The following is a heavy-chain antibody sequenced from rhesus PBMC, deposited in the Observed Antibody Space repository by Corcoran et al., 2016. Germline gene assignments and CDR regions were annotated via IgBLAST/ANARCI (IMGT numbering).Heavy chain of an antibody. CDR3: ARGGREAAAHYFDY. V-gene: IGHV4-106*01. CDR1: GGSISDDYY. D-gene: IGHD6-31*01. CDR2: IYGSGGGT. Sequence: QVQLQESGPGLVKPSETLSLTCAVSGGSISDDYYWSWIRQPPGKGLEWIGYIYGSGGGTNYKSSLKNRVTISIDTSKNQFSLKLSSVTAADTAVYYCARGGREAAAHYFDYWGQGVLVTVSS. J-gene: IGHJ4*01.